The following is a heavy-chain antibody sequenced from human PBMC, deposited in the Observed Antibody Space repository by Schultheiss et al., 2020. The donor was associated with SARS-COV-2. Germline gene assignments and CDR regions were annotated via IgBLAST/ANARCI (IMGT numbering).Heavy chain of an antibody. CDR3: ARGGTHYFY. CDR1: GFTFSGYV. Sequence: GESLKISCADSGFTFSGYVITWVRQAPGRGLEWVSAISGNGGITLYADSVKGRFSISRDNSKNSLYLQMNSLRAEDTAVYYCARGGTHYFYWGQGTLVTVSS. J-gene: IGHJ4*02. CDR2: ISGNGGIT. D-gene: IGHD2/OR15-2a*01. V-gene: IGHV3-23*01.